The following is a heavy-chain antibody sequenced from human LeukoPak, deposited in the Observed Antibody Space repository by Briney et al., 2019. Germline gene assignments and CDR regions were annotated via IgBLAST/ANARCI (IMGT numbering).Heavy chain of an antibody. CDR2: INSDGSTT. J-gene: IGHJ3*02. D-gene: IGHD3-22*01. Sequence: GRSLRLSCAASGVTFTSYWMYCVRQAPGKGLLWVSRINSDGSTTSYADSVQGRFTITRDNAKNTLYLQLNSLRVEDTAVYYCAKGDYYDSSGYYCGVHASASWGQGTMVTVSS. CDR3: AKGDYYDSSGYYCGVHASAS. CDR1: GVTFTSYW. V-gene: IGHV3-74*01.